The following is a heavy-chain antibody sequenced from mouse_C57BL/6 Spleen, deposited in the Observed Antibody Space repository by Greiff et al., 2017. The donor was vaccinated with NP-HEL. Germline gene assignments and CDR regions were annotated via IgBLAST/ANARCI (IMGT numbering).Heavy chain of an antibody. CDR1: GFTFSSYA. J-gene: IGHJ2*01. CDR3: ARDRCYYGNYFDY. Sequence: EVMLVESGGGLVKPGGSLKLSCAASGFTFSSYAMSWVRQTPEKRLEWVATISDGGSYTYYPDNVKGRFTISRDNAKNNLYLQMSHLKSEDTAMYYWARDRCYYGNYFDYWGQGTTLTVSS. CDR2: ISDGGSYT. V-gene: IGHV5-4*01. D-gene: IGHD2-1*01.